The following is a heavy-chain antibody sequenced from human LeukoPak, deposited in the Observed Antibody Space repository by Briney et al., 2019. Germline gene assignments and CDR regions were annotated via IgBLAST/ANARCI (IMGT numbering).Heavy chain of an antibody. CDR3: ARATGRGIVVLPGASWYWFDP. V-gene: IGHV4-59*08. CDR2: IYYSGST. CDR1: GGSISSYY. D-gene: IGHD2-2*01. Sequence: SETLSLTCTVSGGSISSYYWSWIRQPPGRGLEWIGYIYYSGSTNYNPSLKSRVTISVDTSKNQFSLKLSSVTAADTAVYYCARATGRGIVVLPGASWYWFDPWGQGTLVTVSS. J-gene: IGHJ5*02.